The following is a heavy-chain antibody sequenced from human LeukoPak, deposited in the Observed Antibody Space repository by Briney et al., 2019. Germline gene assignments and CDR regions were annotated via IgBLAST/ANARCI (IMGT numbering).Heavy chain of an antibody. D-gene: IGHD3-9*01. CDR3: ARDRGTFDWLSTLVRVHGLSGAFDI. J-gene: IGHJ3*02. Sequence: SGGSLRLSCAASGFTFSSYWMSWVRQAPGKGLEWVANIKQDGSEKYYVDSVKGRFTISRDNAKNSLYLQMNSLRAEDTAVYYCARDRGTFDWLSTLVRVHGLSGAFDIWGQGTMVTVSS. CDR1: GFTFSSYW. V-gene: IGHV3-7*01. CDR2: IKQDGSEK.